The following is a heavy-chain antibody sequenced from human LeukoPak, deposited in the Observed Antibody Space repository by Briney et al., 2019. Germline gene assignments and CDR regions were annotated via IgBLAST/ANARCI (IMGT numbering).Heavy chain of an antibody. Sequence: SQTLSLTCAISGDSVSSNSAAWNWIRQSPSIGLEWLGGTYYRSKWYNNYAVSVKSRITINPDTSKNQFSLQLNSVTPEDTAVYYCAKGDQNYDYWGQGTLVTVSS. CDR3: AKGDQNYDY. CDR2: TYYRSKWYN. V-gene: IGHV6-1*01. J-gene: IGHJ4*02. D-gene: IGHD3-16*01. CDR1: GDSVSSNSAA.